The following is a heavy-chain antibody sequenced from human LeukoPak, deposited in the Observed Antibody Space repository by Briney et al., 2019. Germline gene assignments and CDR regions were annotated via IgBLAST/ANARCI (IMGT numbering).Heavy chain of an antibody. CDR3: ARGNSGYVSYFDY. V-gene: IGHV3-66*01. CDR1: GFTISSNY. D-gene: IGHD3-22*01. J-gene: IGHJ4*02. CDR2: IYSGGST. Sequence: PGGSLRLSCAASGFTISSNYMNWVRQAPGKGLEWVSVIYSGGSTYYADSVKGRFTISRDNSKNTLYLQMNSLRAEDTAVYYCARGNSGYVSYFDYWGQGTLVTVSS.